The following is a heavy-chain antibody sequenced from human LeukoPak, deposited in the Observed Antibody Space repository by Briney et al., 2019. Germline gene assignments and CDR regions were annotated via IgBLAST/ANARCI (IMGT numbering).Heavy chain of an antibody. Sequence: GGSLRLSCAASGFTFDDYAMHWVRQAPGKGLEWVSGISWNSGSIGYADSVKGRFTISRDNAKNSLYLQMNSLRAEDTALYYCAKDRRSQLLYYFGYWGQGALVTVSS. CDR2: ISWNSGSI. D-gene: IGHD2-2*01. V-gene: IGHV3-9*01. J-gene: IGHJ4*02. CDR3: AKDRRSQLLYYFGY. CDR1: GFTFDDYA.